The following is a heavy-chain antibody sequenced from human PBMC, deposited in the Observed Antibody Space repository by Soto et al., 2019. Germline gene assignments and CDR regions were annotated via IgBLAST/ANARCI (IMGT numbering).Heavy chain of an antibody. CDR1: GFSFDDFA. V-gene: IGHV3-9*01. CDR3: AKERVRFLDA. J-gene: IGHJ5*02. Sequence: QLVESGGGLVQPGGSLRLSCVASGFSFDDFAMHWVRQAPGKGLEWISGITWNSVSTDYANSVNGRFTVSRDNAKNSLYLQMSSLTTEETALYFCAKERVRFLDAWGQGTLVTVSS. CDR2: ITWNSVST. D-gene: IGHD3-3*01.